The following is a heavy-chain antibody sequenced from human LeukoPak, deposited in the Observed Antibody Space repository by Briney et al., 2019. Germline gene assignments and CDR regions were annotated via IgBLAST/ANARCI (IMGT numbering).Heavy chain of an antibody. J-gene: IGHJ4*02. CDR2: IKQDGTEK. D-gene: IGHD3-10*01. CDR1: GFTFSSYW. Sequence: GGSLRLSCAASGFTFSSYWMSWVRQAPGKGLEWVAHIKQDGTEKYYVDSVKGRFTISRDNSKNTLYLQMNSLRVDDTAVYYCAKSGNLGGWNYFHYWGQGTLVTVSS. V-gene: IGHV3-7*03. CDR3: AKSGNLGGWNYFHY.